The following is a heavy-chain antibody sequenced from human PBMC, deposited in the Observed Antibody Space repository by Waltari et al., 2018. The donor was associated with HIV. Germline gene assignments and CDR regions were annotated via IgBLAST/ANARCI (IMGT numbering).Heavy chain of an antibody. D-gene: IGHD1-26*01. Sequence: EVQVVESGGGLVQPGGSLRLPCAASGFTFSTYEMNWVRQAPGKGLDWVSYISSSGSTIYYADSVKGRFTISRDNAKNSLYLQMNSLRAEDTAVYFCARDGSSYYGLDYWGRGTLVTVSS. CDR3: ARDGSSYYGLDY. CDR2: ISSSGSTI. J-gene: IGHJ4*02. V-gene: IGHV3-48*03. CDR1: GFTFSTYE.